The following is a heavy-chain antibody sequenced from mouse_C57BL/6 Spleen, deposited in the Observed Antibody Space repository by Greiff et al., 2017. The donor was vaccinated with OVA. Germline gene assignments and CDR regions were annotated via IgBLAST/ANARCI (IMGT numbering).Heavy chain of an antibody. V-gene: IGHV1-69*01. D-gene: IGHD1-1*01. CDR3: ARMAYYGSSYNAY. J-gene: IGHJ3*01. CDR2: IDPSDSYT. CDR1: GYTFTSYW. Sequence: QVQLKQPGAELVMPGASVKLSCKASGYTFTSYWMHWVKQRPGQGLEWIGEIDPSDSYTNYNQKFKGKSTLTVDKSSSTAYMQRSSLTSEDSAVYYCARMAYYGSSYNAYWGQGTLVTVSA.